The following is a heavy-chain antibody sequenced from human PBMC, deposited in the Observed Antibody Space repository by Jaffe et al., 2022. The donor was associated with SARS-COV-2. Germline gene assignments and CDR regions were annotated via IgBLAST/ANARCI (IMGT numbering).Heavy chain of an antibody. D-gene: IGHD3-22*01. J-gene: IGHJ4*02. V-gene: IGHV4-59*01. CDR2: ISSSGSA. CDR1: VDPINNYY. CDR3: ARGVKDGFNPLNLDY. Sequence: QKRLQESGPGLVKPAETLSLTCNVFVDPINNYYWSWMRQSPGKGLEWIGFISSSGSANYNPFLKSRATISVDMSNRQISLRLTSVLPADTAVYYCARGVKDGFNPLNLDYWGQGILVTVSS.